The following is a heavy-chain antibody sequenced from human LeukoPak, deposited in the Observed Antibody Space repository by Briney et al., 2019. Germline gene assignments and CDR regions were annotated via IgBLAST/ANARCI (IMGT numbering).Heavy chain of an antibody. J-gene: IGHJ4*02. CDR3: VKDGDIVVVITFDY. Sequence: GGSLRLSCAASGFTFSSYAMSWVRQAPGKGLEWVSTISGSGDSTYYADSVKGRFTLSGDNSKNTLYLQMDRLRVGDTAVYYCVKDGDIVVVITFDYWGQGTLVTVSS. CDR2: ISGSGDST. D-gene: IGHD3-22*01. V-gene: IGHV3-23*01. CDR1: GFTFSSYA.